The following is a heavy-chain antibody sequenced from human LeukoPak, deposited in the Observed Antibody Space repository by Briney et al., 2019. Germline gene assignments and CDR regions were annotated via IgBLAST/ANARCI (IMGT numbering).Heavy chain of an antibody. CDR3: ARFVGGYQLPSPRVDV. J-gene: IGHJ6*04. CDR2: IYHSGST. D-gene: IGHD2-2*01. V-gene: IGHV4-30-2*01. CDR1: GGSISSGGYY. Sequence: SETLSLTCTVSGGSISSGGYYWSWIRQPPGKGLEWIGYIYHSGSTYYNPSLKSRVTISVDRSKNQFSLKLSSVTAADTAVYYCARFVGGYQLPSPRVDVWGKGTTVTVSS.